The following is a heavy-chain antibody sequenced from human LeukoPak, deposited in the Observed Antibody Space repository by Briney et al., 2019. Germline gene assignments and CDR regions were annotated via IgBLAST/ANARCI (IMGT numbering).Heavy chain of an antibody. J-gene: IGHJ4*02. V-gene: IGHV1-69*05. CDR2: IIPIFGTA. Sequence: GASVKVSCKASGGTFSSYAISWVRQAPGQGLEWMGGIIPIFGTANYAQKFQGRVTLTRDMSTSTAYMELRSLRSDDTAVYYCARRSRALGFDLDYWGQGTLVTVSS. CDR3: ARRSRALGFDLDY. D-gene: IGHD3-10*01. CDR1: GGTFSSYA.